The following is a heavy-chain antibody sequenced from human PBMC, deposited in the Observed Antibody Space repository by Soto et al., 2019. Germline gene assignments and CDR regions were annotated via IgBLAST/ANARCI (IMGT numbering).Heavy chain of an antibody. Sequence: GGSLRLSCAASGFTFSSYAMHWVRQAPGKGLEWVAVISYDGSNKYYADSVKGRFTISRDNSKNTLYLQMNSLRAEDTAVYYCARVVPDSYSSSFDYWGQGTLVTVSS. J-gene: IGHJ4*02. D-gene: IGHD6-6*01. CDR3: ARVVPDSYSSSFDY. CDR2: ISYDGSNK. V-gene: IGHV3-30-3*01. CDR1: GFTFSSYA.